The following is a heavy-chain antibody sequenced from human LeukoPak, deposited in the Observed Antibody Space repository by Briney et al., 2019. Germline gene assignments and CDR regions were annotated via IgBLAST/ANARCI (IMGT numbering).Heavy chain of an antibody. D-gene: IGHD1-26*01. CDR3: ARELSGSYYDFDH. Sequence: GGSLRLSCTASGFTFGDYAMSWVRQAPGKGLEWVGFIRTKAYGGTTEYAASVKGRFTISRDDSKSIVYLQMNSLKTEDTAVYYCARELSGSYYDFDHWGQGTLVTVSS. J-gene: IGHJ4*02. V-gene: IGHV3-49*04. CDR1: GFTFGDYA. CDR2: IRTKAYGGTT.